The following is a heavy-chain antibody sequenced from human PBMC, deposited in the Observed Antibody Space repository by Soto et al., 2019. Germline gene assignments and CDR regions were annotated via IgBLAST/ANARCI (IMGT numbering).Heavy chain of an antibody. V-gene: IGHV1-18*01. CDR2: ISAYNGNT. CDR1: GYTFTSYG. J-gene: IGHJ4*02. Sequence: ASVKVSCKASGYTFTSYGISRVRQAPGQGLEWMGWISAYNGNTNYAQKLQGRVTMTTDTSTSTAYMELRSLRSDDTAVYYCARVGIDNWNYPTRPDDWAQRTLVTVSS. CDR3: ARVGIDNWNYPTRPDD. D-gene: IGHD1-7*01.